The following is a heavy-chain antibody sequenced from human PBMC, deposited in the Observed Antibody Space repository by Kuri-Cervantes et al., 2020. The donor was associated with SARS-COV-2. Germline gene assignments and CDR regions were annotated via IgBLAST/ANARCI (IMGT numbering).Heavy chain of an antibody. Sequence: SETLSLTCTVSGGSISSSSYYWGWIRQPPGKGLEWIGSIYYSGSTYYNPSLKSRVTISVDTSKNQFSLKLSSVTAADTAVYYCARHSPPRITMVRGVITTYFGYWGQGTLVTVSS. CDR3: ARHSPPRITMVRGVITTYFGY. V-gene: IGHV4-39*01. D-gene: IGHD3-10*01. CDR1: GGSISSSSYY. J-gene: IGHJ4*02. CDR2: IYYSGST.